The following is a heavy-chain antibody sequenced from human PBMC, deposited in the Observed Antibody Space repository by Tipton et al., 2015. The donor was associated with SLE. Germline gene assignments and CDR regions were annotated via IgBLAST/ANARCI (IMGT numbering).Heavy chain of an antibody. V-gene: IGHV4-61*02. CDR1: GGSFGSGGYY. CDR3: ARSMGDYGGYSEVAGFDH. CDR2: IYTSGST. D-gene: IGHD4-23*01. J-gene: IGHJ4*02. Sequence: TLSLTCTVSGGSFGSGGYYWTWVRQSAGKGLEFIGRIYTSGSTNYNPSLTSRTTMSVDRSKNQISLRLTSVTAADTAVYYCARSMGDYGGYSEVAGFDHWGQGTLVTVSS.